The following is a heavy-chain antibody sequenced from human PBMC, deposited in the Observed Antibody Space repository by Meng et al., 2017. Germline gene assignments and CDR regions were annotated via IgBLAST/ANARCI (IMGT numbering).Heavy chain of an antibody. CDR2: IYPGDSDT. CDR3: ARHGRIVGATFYYGMDV. V-gene: IGHV5-51*01. J-gene: IGHJ6*02. D-gene: IGHD1-26*01. CDR1: GYSFTSYW. Sequence: GESLKISCKGSGYSFTSYWIGWVRQMPGKGLEWMGIIYPGDSDTRYSPSFQGQVTISVDKSISTAYLQWSSLKASDTAMYYCARHGRIVGATFYYGMDVWGQGTTVTVSS.